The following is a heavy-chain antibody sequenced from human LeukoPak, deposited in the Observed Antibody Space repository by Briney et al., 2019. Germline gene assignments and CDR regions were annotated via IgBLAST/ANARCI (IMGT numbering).Heavy chain of an antibody. V-gene: IGHV1-3*01. CDR1: GYAFTSYA. Sequence: ASVKVSCKASGYAFTSYAMRWVRQAPGQRLEWMGWINAGNGNTKYSQKFQGRVTITRDTSASTAYMELSSPRSEDTAVYYCARVGSGSYQGAFDIWGQGTMVTVSS. CDR3: ARVGSGSYQGAFDI. D-gene: IGHD1-26*01. CDR2: INAGNGNT. J-gene: IGHJ3*02.